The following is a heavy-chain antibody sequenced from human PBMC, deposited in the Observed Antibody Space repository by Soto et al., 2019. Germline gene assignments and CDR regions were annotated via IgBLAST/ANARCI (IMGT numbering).Heavy chain of an antibody. D-gene: IGHD6-19*01. Sequence: QVQLVQSGAEEKKPGASVKVSCKASGYTFTGYAMHWVPQAPGQRLEWMGWINAGNGNTKYSQKFQGRVTITRDTSASTAYMELSSQRSEDTAVYYCARAVAVPADFDYWGQGTLVTVSS. CDR3: ARAVAVPADFDY. CDR1: GYTFTGYA. CDR2: INAGNGNT. J-gene: IGHJ4*02. V-gene: IGHV1-3*05.